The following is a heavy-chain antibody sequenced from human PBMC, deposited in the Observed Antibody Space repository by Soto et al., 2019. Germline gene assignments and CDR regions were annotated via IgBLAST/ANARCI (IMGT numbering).Heavy chain of an antibody. CDR1: GFPLVASA. D-gene: IGHD3-9*01. J-gene: IGHJ4*02. CDR2: IGSKGETYAT. V-gene: IGHV3-73*02. CDR3: SRDDSDWFFN. Sequence: EVQLVESGGGLVQPGGSRKLSCEASGFPLVASAWHWFRRSPGTGLEWLGRIGSKGETYATAYAASVKGRFTISRDDSKNTAYLQMNSLESEDTAVYYCSRDDSDWFFNWGRGTLVTVSS.